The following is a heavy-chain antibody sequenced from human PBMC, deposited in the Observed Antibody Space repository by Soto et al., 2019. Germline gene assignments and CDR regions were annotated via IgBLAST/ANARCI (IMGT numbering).Heavy chain of an antibody. D-gene: IGHD6-13*01. CDR3: ASPGIAAAGNYYYYGMDV. Sequence: SETLSLTCTVSGGSISSSSYYWGWIRQPPGKGLEWIGSIYYSGSTYYNPSLKSRVTISVDTSKNQFSLKLSSVTAADTAVYYCASPGIAAAGNYYYYGMDVWGQGTTVT. V-gene: IGHV4-39*01. CDR1: GGSISSSSYY. J-gene: IGHJ6*01. CDR2: IYYSGST.